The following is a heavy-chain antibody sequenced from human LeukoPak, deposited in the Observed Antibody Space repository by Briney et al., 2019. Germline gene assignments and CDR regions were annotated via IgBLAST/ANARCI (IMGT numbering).Heavy chain of an antibody. CDR1: GGSTNSYY. V-gene: IGHV4-4*07. CDR3: ARDGYHYDSSGYYSLDY. D-gene: IGHD3-22*01. J-gene: IGHJ4*02. CDR2: IYSSGTT. Sequence: ASETLSLTCTVSGGSTNSYYWSWIRQPAGKGLEWIGRIYSSGTTNYNPSLKSRVTMSVDTSKNQLSLKLSSVTAADTAVYYCARDGYHYDSSGYYSLDYWGQGTLVTVSS.